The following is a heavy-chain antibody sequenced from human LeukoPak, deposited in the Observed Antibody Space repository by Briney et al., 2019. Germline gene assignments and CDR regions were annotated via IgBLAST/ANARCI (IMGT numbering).Heavy chain of an antibody. CDR1: GFTFSSYA. J-gene: IGHJ4*02. CDR3: AKARISGIAVAGI. Sequence: GGSLRLSCAASGFTFSSYAMSWVRQAPGKGLEWVSAISGSGGSTYYADSVKGRFTISRDNSKSTLYLQMNSLRAEDTAVYYCAKARISGIAVAGIWGQGTLVTVSS. D-gene: IGHD6-19*01. CDR2: ISGSGGST. V-gene: IGHV3-23*01.